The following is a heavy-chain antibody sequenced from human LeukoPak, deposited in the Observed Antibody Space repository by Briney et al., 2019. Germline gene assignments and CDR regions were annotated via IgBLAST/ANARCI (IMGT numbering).Heavy chain of an antibody. Sequence: SETLSLTCTVSGGSISSSGYYWGWIRQPPGKGLEWIGSIYYSGSTYYNPSLKSRVTFSVDTSKNHFSLKLSSATATDTAVYYCARLLSSDWYKGAFDIWGQGTMVTVSS. J-gene: IGHJ3*02. CDR1: GGSISSSGYY. CDR3: ARLLSSDWYKGAFDI. CDR2: IYYSGST. V-gene: IGHV4-39*01. D-gene: IGHD6-19*01.